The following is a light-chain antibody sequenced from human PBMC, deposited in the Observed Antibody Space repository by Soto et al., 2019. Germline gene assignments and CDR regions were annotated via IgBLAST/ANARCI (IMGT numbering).Light chain of an antibody. Sequence: QSALTQPASVSGSPGQSITISCTGTSSDVGAYNFVSWFQQLPGKAPKIMISDVSNRPSGVSNRFSGSKSGNTASLTISGPQAEDEADYYCSSYTTSSSLVFGGGTKVTVL. CDR2: DVS. CDR1: SSDVGAYNF. J-gene: IGLJ2*01. V-gene: IGLV2-14*03. CDR3: SSYTTSSSLV.